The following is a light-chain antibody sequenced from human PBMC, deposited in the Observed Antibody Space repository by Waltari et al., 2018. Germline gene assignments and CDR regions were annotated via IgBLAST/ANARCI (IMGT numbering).Light chain of an antibody. J-gene: IGKJ2*01. V-gene: IGKV1-39*01. CDR1: QIITSY. Sequence: DIQMTQSPSSLSASVGDRVTITSRASQIITSYLTWYQQKPGKAPKLLIYAASSLQTGVPPRFSGSGSGTDFTLTISSLQPEDFATYYCQETYSTPRTFGQGTKLEI. CDR3: QETYSTPRT. CDR2: AAS.